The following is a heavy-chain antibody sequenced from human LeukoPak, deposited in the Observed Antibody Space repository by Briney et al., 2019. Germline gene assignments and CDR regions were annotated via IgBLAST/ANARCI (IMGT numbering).Heavy chain of an antibody. Sequence: SETLSLTCTVSGVSFSSSPYYWGWIRQPPGKGLEWIGSVYDGGSTCYNPSLKSRVTISLDTSKNQFSLRLSSVTAADTAVYYCAREGIVRTYDQWGQGTLVTVSS. CDR3: AREGIVRTYDQ. D-gene: IGHD2/OR15-2a*01. V-gene: IGHV4-39*07. J-gene: IGHJ4*02. CDR2: VYDGGST. CDR1: GVSFSSSPYY.